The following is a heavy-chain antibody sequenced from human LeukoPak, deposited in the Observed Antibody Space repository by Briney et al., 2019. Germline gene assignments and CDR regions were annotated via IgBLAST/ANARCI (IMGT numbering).Heavy chain of an antibody. J-gene: IGHJ3*02. Sequence: ASVKVSCKASGCTFTSYDINWVRQATGQGLEWMGWMNPNSGNTGYAQKFQGRVTITRNTSISTAYMELSSLRSEDTAVYYCARGMTVTTENAFDIWGQGTMVTVSS. CDR2: MNPNSGNT. D-gene: IGHD4-17*01. CDR1: GCTFTSYD. CDR3: ARGMTVTTENAFDI. V-gene: IGHV1-8*01.